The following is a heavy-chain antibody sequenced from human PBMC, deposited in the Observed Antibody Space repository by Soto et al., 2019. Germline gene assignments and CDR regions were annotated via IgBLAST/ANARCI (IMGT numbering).Heavy chain of an antibody. CDR1: GFTFSSYA. CDR3: AKDGHAGSGRYYGEKYYFDY. Sequence: PGGSLRLSCAVSGFTFSSYAMSWVRQAPGKGLEWVSWVSAISGSAGSTYYADSVKGRFTISRDNSKNTVYLQMNSLRAEDTAVYYCAKDGHAGSGRYYGEKYYFDYWGQGTLVTVSS. D-gene: IGHD3-10*01. CDR2: ISGSAGST. J-gene: IGHJ4*02. V-gene: IGHV3-23*01.